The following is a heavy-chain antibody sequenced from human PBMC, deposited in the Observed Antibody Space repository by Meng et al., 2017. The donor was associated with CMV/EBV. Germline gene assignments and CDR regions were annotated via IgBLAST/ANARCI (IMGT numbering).Heavy chain of an antibody. CDR3: AKDLGYYSSSWYGGYFDY. J-gene: IGHJ4*02. Sequence: GGSLRLSCAASGFTFSSYAMSWVRQAPGKGLEWVSAISGSGGSTYYADSVKGRFTISRDNSKNTLYLQMNSLRAEDTAVYYCAKDLGYYSSSWYGGYFDYWGQGTLVNVSS. CDR2: ISGSGGST. CDR1: GFTFSSYA. V-gene: IGHV3-23*01. D-gene: IGHD6-13*01.